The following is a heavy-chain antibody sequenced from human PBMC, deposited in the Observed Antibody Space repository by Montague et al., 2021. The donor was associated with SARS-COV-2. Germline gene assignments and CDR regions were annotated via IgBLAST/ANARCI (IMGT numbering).Heavy chain of an antibody. V-gene: IGHV1-18*01. D-gene: IGHD3-22*01. Sequence: SVKVSCKASGYTFTTYGITWVRQAPGQGLEWMGWLNTYNGDTVYAQKFQGRVTMTSDTSTRTAYMELRSLRSDDSAVFYCARADSSGYLWYFDYWGQGTLVTVSS. CDR1: GYTFTTYG. J-gene: IGHJ4*02. CDR3: ARADSSGYLWYFDY. CDR2: LNTYNGDT.